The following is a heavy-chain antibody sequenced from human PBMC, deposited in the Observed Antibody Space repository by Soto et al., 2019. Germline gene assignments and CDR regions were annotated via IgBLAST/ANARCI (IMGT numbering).Heavy chain of an antibody. CDR2: INAGNGNT. CDR1: GYTFTSYA. CDR3: ARYRAVAGSAFDY. J-gene: IGHJ4*02. D-gene: IGHD6-19*01. Sequence: ASVKLSCKASGYTFTSYAMHWVRQAPGQRLEWMGWINAGNGNTKYSQKFQGRFTISRDNSKNTMYLQMNSLRAEDTAVYYCARYRAVAGSAFDYWGQGTLVTVPQ. V-gene: IGHV1-3*01.